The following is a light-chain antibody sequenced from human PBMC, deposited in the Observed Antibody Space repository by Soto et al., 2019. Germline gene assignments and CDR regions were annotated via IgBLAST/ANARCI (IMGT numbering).Light chain of an antibody. CDR1: QCVNGN. V-gene: IGKV3-15*01. J-gene: IGKJ4*01. CDR3: QQYNVWPLT. Sequence: EIVMTQSPDTLSVSPGERATLSCRASQCVNGNLAWYQQKPGQAPSLLMYGATTRATGIPARFSGGRSGTEFTLIIASLQSEDSAVYYCQQYNVWPLTFGGGTKVEIK. CDR2: GAT.